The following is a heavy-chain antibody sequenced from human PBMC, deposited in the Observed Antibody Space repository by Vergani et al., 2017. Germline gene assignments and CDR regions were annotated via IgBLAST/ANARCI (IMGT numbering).Heavy chain of an antibody. CDR2: ISWNSGSI. CDR3: AKDIDPGPWTNLYYYGMDV. J-gene: IGHJ6*02. D-gene: IGHD3/OR15-3a*01. V-gene: IGHV3-9*01. Sequence: EVQLVESGGGLVQPGRSLILACSASGFNFDDYAIHWFRQAPGKGLEWVLGISWNSGSIGYADSVKGRFIISRDNAKHSLYLQMNSLSGEDTALYYCAKDIDPGPWTNLYYYGMDVWGQGTTVTVSS. CDR1: GFNFDDYA.